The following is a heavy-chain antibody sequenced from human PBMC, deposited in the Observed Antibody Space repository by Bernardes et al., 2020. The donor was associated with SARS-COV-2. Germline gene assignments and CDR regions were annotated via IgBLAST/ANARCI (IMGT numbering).Heavy chain of an antibody. V-gene: IGHV3-74*01. Sequence: GGSLRLSCAASGFTFSSYWMHWVRQAPGKGLVWVSRINSDGSSTSYADSVKGRFTISRDNAKNTLYLQMNSLRAEDTAVYYCARDEGFLEWFRTYYYYGMDVWGQGTTVTVSS. CDR2: INSDGSST. D-gene: IGHD3-3*01. CDR3: ARDEGFLEWFRTYYYYGMDV. CDR1: GFTFSSYW. J-gene: IGHJ6*02.